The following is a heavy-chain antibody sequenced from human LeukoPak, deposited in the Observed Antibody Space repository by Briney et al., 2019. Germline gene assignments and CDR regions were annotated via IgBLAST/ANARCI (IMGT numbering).Heavy chain of an antibody. CDR3: ARQRSGSYDY. D-gene: IGHD1-26*01. J-gene: IGHJ4*02. CDR2: IYYSGST. V-gene: IGHV4-39*01. CDR1: GGSISSSSYY. Sequence: PSETLSLTCTVSGGSISSSSYYWGWIRQPPGKGLEWIGSIYYSGSTYYNPSLKSRVTISVDKSKTQFSLKVSSVTAADTAVYYCARQRSGSYDYWGQGTLVTVSS.